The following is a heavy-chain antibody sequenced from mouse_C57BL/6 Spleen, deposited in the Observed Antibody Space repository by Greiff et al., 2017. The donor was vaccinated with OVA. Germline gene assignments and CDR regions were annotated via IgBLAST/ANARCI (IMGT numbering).Heavy chain of an antibody. CDR3: ARSYYGSSYDY. CDR2: INPSTGGT. Sequence: VQLQQSGPELVKPGASVKISCKASGYSFTGYYMNWVKQSPEKSLEWIGEINPSTGGTTYNQKFKAKATLTVDKSSSTAYMQLKSLTSEDSAVYYCARSYYGSSYDYWGQGTTLTVSS. V-gene: IGHV1-42*01. CDR1: GYSFTGYY. D-gene: IGHD1-1*01. J-gene: IGHJ2*01.